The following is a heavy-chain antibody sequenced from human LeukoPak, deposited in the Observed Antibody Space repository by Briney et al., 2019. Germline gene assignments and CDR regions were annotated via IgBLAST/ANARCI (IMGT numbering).Heavy chain of an antibody. J-gene: IGHJ3*02. D-gene: IGHD1-26*01. Sequence: SQTLSLTCAISGDSVSSNSAAWNWIRQSPSSGLEWLGRTYYRSKWCSDYAVSVKSRITINPDTSKNQFSLQLNSVTPEDTAVYYCARKVVGNAFDIWGQGTKVTVSS. V-gene: IGHV6-1*01. CDR3: ARKVVGNAFDI. CDR1: GDSVSSNSAA. CDR2: TYYRSKWCS.